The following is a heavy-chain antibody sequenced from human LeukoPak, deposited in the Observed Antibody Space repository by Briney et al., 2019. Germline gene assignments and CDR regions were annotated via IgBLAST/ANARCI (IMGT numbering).Heavy chain of an antibody. J-gene: IGHJ4*02. CDR2: INPNSGGT. V-gene: IGHV1-2*02. Sequence: ASVKVSCKASGYTFTGYYMHWVRQAPGQGLEWRGWINPNSGGTNYAQKFQGRVTMTRDTSISTAYMELSRLRSDDTAVYYCARAGRHSSGWYGVDYWGQGTLVTVSS. D-gene: IGHD6-19*01. CDR1: GYTFTGYY. CDR3: ARAGRHSSGWYGVDY.